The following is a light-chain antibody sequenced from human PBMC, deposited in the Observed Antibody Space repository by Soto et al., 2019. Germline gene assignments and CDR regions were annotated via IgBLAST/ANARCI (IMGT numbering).Light chain of an antibody. CDR3: SSYADSNNLL. CDR2: EVT. CDR1: SSDVGGYNY. V-gene: IGLV2-8*01. J-gene: IGLJ3*02. Sequence: QSALTQPPSASWSPGQSVTISCTGTSSDVGGYNYVSWYQQHPGKAPKLMIYEVTKRPSGVPDRFSGSKSGNTASLTVSGLQAEDEADYYCSSYADSNNLLFGGGTKLTVL.